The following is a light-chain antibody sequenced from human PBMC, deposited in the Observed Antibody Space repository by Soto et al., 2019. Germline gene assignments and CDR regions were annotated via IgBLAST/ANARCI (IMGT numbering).Light chain of an antibody. CDR2: AAS. CDR3: QQANNFPIT. Sequence: DIALTQSPSSVSASVGDRVTITCRASQGVSSWLAWYQQRPGKAPKLLISAASTLQGGVPSRFSGSGSGTDFTLTISSLQPEDFATYYCQQANNFPITFGQGTRLDIK. V-gene: IGKV1-12*01. J-gene: IGKJ5*01. CDR1: QGVSSW.